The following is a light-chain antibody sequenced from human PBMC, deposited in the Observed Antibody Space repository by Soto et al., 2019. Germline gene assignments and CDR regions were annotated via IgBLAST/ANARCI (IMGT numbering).Light chain of an antibody. J-gene: IGLJ2*01. CDR2: EVT. V-gene: IGLV2-14*01. CDR1: SGDIGGYNY. CDR3: SSYTTNITPVV. Sequence: QSALTQPASVSGSPGQSITISCTGTSGDIGGYNYVSWYQQHPGKAPKLLISEVTNRPSGVSNRFSGSKSGNTASLTISGLQAEYEADYYCSSYTTNITPVVFGGGTKLTVL.